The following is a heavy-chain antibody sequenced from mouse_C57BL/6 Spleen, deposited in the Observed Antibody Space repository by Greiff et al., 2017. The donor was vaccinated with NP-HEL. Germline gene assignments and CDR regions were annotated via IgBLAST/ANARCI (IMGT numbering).Heavy chain of an antibody. CDR2: IYPGDGDT. D-gene: IGHD2-2*01. J-gene: IGHJ1*03. CDR3: ARGGYKYWYFDV. CDR1: GYAFSSSW. Sequence: VQLKQSGPELVKPGASVKISCKASGYAFSSSWMNWVKQRPGKGLEWIGRIYPGDGDTNYNGKFKGKATLTADKSSSTAYMQLSSLTSEDSAVYFCARGGYKYWYFDVWGTGTTVTVSS. V-gene: IGHV1-82*01.